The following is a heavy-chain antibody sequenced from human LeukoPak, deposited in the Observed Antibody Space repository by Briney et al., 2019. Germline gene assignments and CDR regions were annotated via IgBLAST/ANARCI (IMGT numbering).Heavy chain of an antibody. CDR2: IIPIFGTA. Sequence: ASVKVSCKASGGTFSSYAISWVRQAPGQGLEWMGGIIPIFGTANYAQKFQGRVTITTDESTSTAYMELSSLRSEDTAVYYCAAATSLEYHYYYMDVWGKGTTVTVSS. J-gene: IGHJ6*03. CDR3: AAATSLEYHYYYMDV. CDR1: GGTFSSYA. D-gene: IGHD2-15*01. V-gene: IGHV1-69*05.